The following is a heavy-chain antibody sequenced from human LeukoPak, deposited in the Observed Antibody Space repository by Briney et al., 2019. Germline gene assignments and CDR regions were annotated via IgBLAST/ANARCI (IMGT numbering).Heavy chain of an antibody. CDR2: IYTSGST. CDR3: ARASYSYDINGWVPFDY. Sequence: SQTLSLTCTVSGGSISSGSYYWSWIRQPAGKGLEWIGRIYTSGSTNYNPSLKSRVTISVDTSKNQFSLKLSSVTAADTAVYYCARASYSYDINGWVPFDYWGQGTLVTVSS. V-gene: IGHV4-61*02. D-gene: IGHD3-22*01. J-gene: IGHJ4*02. CDR1: GGSISSGSYY.